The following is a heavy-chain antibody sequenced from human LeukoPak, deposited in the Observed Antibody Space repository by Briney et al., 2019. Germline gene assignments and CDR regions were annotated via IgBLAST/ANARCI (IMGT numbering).Heavy chain of an antibody. J-gene: IGHJ5*02. V-gene: IGHV4-4*07. D-gene: IGHD3-3*02. Sequence: SETLSLTGTVSGGSISSYYWSWIRQPAGKGLEWIGRISPSGSTNYNPSLKSRVTMSVDTSKNQFSLKLSSVTAADTALYYCATDISWFETWGQGTLVTVSS. CDR1: GGSISSYY. CDR3: ATDISWFET. CDR2: ISPSGST.